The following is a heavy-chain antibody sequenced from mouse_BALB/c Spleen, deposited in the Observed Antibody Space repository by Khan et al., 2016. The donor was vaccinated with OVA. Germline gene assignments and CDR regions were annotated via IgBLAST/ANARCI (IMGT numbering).Heavy chain of an antibody. Sequence: EVQLLESGGGLVKPGGSLKLSCAASGFTFSGYGMSWVRQTPDKRLELVATINSNGGTSYYPDSVKGRFTISRDNAKNTLHLQMSSLKSEDTAMYYCARVYYRYDEGYWYFDVWGAGTTVTVSS. CDR1: GFTFSGYG. D-gene: IGHD2-14*01. V-gene: IGHV5-6-3*01. CDR3: ARVYYRYDEGYWYFDV. CDR2: INSNGGTS. J-gene: IGHJ1*01.